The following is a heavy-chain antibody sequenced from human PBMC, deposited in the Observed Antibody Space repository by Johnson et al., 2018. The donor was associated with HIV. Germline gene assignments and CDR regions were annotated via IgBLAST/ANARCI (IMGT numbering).Heavy chain of an antibody. V-gene: IGHV3-30*04. D-gene: IGHD3-3*01. Sequence: QVQLVESGGGVVQPGRSLRLSCAASGFTFSSYAMHWVRQAPGKGLEWVAVISYDGSNKYYADSVKGRFTISRDNSKNTLYLQMNSLRAEDTAGYYCARSFGVTTPGAFDIWGQGTMVTVSS. CDR1: GFTFSSYA. CDR3: ARSFGVTTPGAFDI. J-gene: IGHJ3*02. CDR2: ISYDGSNK.